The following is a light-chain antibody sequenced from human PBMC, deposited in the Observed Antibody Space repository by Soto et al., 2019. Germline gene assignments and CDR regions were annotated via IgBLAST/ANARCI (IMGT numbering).Light chain of an antibody. CDR1: SSNIGNNA. Sequence: QSVLTQPPSVSGAPRQTVTISCSGSSSNIGNNAVNWYQQLPRKAPKLLIYYDDMLPSGVSDRFSGSRSATSASLAISGLQSDDEADYYCAVWDDNLNGVVFGGGTKLTVL. CDR3: AVWDDNLNGVV. J-gene: IGLJ2*01. V-gene: IGLV1-36*01. CDR2: YDD.